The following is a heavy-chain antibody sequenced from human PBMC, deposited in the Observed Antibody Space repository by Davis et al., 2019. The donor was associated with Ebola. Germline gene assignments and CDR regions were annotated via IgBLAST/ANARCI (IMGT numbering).Heavy chain of an antibody. CDR1: GFTFSSYG. V-gene: IGHV3-33*01. D-gene: IGHD2/OR15-2a*01. CDR3: AREGFYFYGMDV. J-gene: IGHJ6*02. Sequence: GESLKISCAASGFTFSSYGMHWVRQAPGKGLEWVAVIWYDGSNKYYADSVKGRFTISRDNSKNLLLLEMSSLRAEDTAVYYCAREGFYFYGMDVWGQGTTVTVSS. CDR2: IWYDGSNK.